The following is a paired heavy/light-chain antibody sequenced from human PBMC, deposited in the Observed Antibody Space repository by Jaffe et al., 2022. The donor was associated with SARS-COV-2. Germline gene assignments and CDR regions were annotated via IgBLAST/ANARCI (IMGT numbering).Light chain of an antibody. CDR2: LGS. CDR1: QSLLHSSNGYNY. J-gene: IGKJ1*01. V-gene: IGKV2-28*01. Sequence: DIVMTQSPLSLPVTPGEPASISCRSSQSLLHSSNGYNYLDWYLQKPGQSPQLLMYLGSNRASGVPDRFSGSGSGTDFTLKISRVEAEDVGVYYCMQALQTPWTFGQGTKVEIK. CDR3: MQALQTPWT.
Heavy chain of an antibody. J-gene: IGHJ5*02. CDR3: AKRVHTSGRPLGDWFDP. Sequence: EVQLLESGGGLVQPGGSLRLSCAASGFTFSTYAMSWVRQAPGKGLEWVSSISTSGGSTYYADSVKGRFTISRDNSKNTVHLQMNRLRAEDTAVYYCAKRVHTSGRPLGDWFDPWGQGALVTVSS. D-gene: IGHD6-19*01. CDR2: ISTSGGST. CDR1: GFTFSTYA. V-gene: IGHV3-23*01.